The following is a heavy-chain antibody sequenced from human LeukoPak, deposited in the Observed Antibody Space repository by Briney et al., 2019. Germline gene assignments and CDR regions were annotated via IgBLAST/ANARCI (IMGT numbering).Heavy chain of an antibody. CDR1: GDSVSSNSAV. D-gene: IGHD3-16*01. V-gene: IGHV6-1*01. J-gene: IGHJ3*02. CDR2: TYYSSKWYN. CDR3: ARLGLGDAFDI. Sequence: SQTLSLTCAISGDSVSSNSAVWDWIRHSPSRGLEWLVMTYYSSKWYNNYAVSVKSRITIKPDTSKNQFSLQLNSATPEVTAVYYCARLGLGDAFDIWGQGTMGTVSS.